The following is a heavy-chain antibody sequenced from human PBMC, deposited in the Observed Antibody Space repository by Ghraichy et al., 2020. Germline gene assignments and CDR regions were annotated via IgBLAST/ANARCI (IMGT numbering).Heavy chain of an antibody. V-gene: IGHV3-23*01. CDR1: GFTFSNYA. J-gene: IGHJ4*02. D-gene: IGHD6-13*01. CDR2: IGGGGGST. CDR3: AKVKVWQQMALDY. Sequence: GESLNISCAASGFTFSNYAMSWVRQAPGKGLEWVSGIGGGGGSTYYADSVKGRFTISRDNSKNTLYLQMNSLRAEDTAVYYCAKVKVWQQMALDYWGQGTLVTVSS.